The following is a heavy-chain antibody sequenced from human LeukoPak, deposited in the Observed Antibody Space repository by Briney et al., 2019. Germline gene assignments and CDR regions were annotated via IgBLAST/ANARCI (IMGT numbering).Heavy chain of an antibody. CDR1: GGSISSYY. Sequence: SETLSLTCTVSGGSISSYYWSWIRQPPGKGLEWIGYIYYSGSTNYNPSLKSRVTISVDTSKNQFSLKLSSVTAADTAVYYCAREKPTDYYFDYWGQGTLVTVSS. J-gene: IGHJ4*02. D-gene: IGHD3/OR15-3a*01. CDR2: IYYSGST. CDR3: AREKPTDYYFDY. V-gene: IGHV4-59*01.